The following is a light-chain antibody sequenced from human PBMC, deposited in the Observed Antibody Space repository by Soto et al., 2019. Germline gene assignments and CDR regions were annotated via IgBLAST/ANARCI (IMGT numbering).Light chain of an antibody. Sequence: QSALTQPASVSGSPGQSITISCTGTSSDVGAYNYVSWYQQHPGKAPKLMIYEVNNRPSGVSNRFSGSKSGNTASLTISGLQAEDEADYYCTSYTYRSTLGVIFGGGTKLTVL. V-gene: IGLV2-14*01. J-gene: IGLJ2*01. CDR2: EVN. CDR1: SSDVGAYNY. CDR3: TSYTYRSTLGVI.